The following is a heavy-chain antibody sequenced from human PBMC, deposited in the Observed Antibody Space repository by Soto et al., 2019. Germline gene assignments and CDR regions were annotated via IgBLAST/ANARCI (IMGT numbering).Heavy chain of an antibody. CDR2: ISYDGSNK. V-gene: IGHV3-30*18. CDR3: AKDPSRYGTSWTIDY. J-gene: IGHJ4*02. D-gene: IGHD6-13*01. Sequence: ESGGGVVQPGRSLRLSCAASGFPFSSYGMHWVRQAPGKGLKWVAIISYDGSNKYYADSVKGRFTISRDISKSTLFLQMDSLTPEDTAVYYCAKDPSRYGTSWTIDYWGQGTLVTVSS. CDR1: GFPFSSYG.